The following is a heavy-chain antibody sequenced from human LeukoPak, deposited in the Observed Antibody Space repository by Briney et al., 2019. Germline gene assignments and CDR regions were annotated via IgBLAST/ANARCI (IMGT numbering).Heavy chain of an antibody. D-gene: IGHD3-22*01. CDR2: ISAYNGNT. CDR1: GYTFTNYG. CDR3: ATSNYYDNSVYYTYFDY. J-gene: IGHJ4*02. V-gene: IGHV1-18*01. Sequence: GASVKVSCKASGYTFTNYGVSWVRQAPGQGLDWMGWISAYNGNTNYAQKFQGRVTMTTDTSTSTAYMELMSLRSDDTAVYYCATSNYYDNSVYYTYFDYWGQGTLVTVSS.